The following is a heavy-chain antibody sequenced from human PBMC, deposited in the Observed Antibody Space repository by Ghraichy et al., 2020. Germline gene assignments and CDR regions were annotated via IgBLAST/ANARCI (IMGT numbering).Heavy chain of an antibody. CDR1: GGSFSGYY. CDR2: INHSGST. Sequence: SETLSLTYAVYGGSFSGYYWSWIRQPPGKGLEWIGEINHSGSTNYNPSLKSRVTISVDTSKNQFSLKLSSVTAADTAVYYCARGRPIRLGLGELSLYYWGQGTLVTVSS. J-gene: IGHJ4*02. V-gene: IGHV4-34*01. CDR3: ARGRPIRLGLGELSLYY. D-gene: IGHD3-16*02.